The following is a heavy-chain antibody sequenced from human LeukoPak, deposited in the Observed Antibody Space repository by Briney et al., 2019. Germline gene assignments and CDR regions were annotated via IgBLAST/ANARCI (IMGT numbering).Heavy chain of an antibody. CDR1: GGSISSGGYF. CDR2: ITYSGST. D-gene: IGHD6-13*01. V-gene: IGHV4-31*03. Sequence: PSETLSLTCSVSGGSISSGGYFWTWIRQHPGKGLEWIGYITYSGSTNYTPSLKSRVTISVDTSKNQFSLKLSSVTAADTAVYYCARDGLIAAAARGRGGWFDPWGQGTLVTVSS. CDR3: ARDGLIAAAARGRGGWFDP. J-gene: IGHJ5*02.